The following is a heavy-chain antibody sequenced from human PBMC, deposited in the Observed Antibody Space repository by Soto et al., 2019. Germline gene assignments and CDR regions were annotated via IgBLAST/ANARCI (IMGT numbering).Heavy chain of an antibody. D-gene: IGHD1-1*01. J-gene: IGHJ3*02. Sequence: QVQLQQWGAGLLKPSETLSLTCAVYGGFVSSGSYYWSWIRQPPGKGLEWIGEMSHSGGTHFNPSLKGRVTISVDTSKNQFSLKLSSVTAADTALYSCARVERGTATTVVDAFDIWGPGTMVTVSS. CDR1: GGFVSSGSYY. CDR2: MSHSGGT. CDR3: ARVERGTATTVVDAFDI. V-gene: IGHV4-34*01.